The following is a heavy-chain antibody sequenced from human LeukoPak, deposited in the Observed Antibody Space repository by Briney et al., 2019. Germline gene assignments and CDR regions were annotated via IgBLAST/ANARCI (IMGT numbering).Heavy chain of an antibody. D-gene: IGHD6-19*01. V-gene: IGHV1-2*02. Sequence: ASVKVSCKASGYTFTGYYMHWMRQAPGQGLEWMGWINPNSGGTNYAQKFQGRVTMTRDTSISTAYMELSRLRSDDTAVYYCARDRAVAGYYYYGMDVWGQGTTVTVSS. CDR2: INPNSGGT. J-gene: IGHJ6*02. CDR1: GYTFTGYY. CDR3: ARDRAVAGYYYYGMDV.